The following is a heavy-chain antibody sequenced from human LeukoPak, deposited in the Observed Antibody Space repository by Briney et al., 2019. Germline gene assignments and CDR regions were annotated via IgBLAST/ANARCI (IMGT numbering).Heavy chain of an antibody. V-gene: IGHV1-2*06. J-gene: IGHJ4*02. CDR1: GYTFTGYY. CDR3: ARVWYSYGYFDY. CDR2: INPNSGGT. Sequence: ASVKVSCKASGYTFTGYYMHWVRQAPGQGPEWMGRINPNSGGTNYAQKFQGRVTMTRDTSISTAYMELSRLRSDDTAVYYCARVWYSYGYFDYWGQGTLVTVSS. D-gene: IGHD5-18*01.